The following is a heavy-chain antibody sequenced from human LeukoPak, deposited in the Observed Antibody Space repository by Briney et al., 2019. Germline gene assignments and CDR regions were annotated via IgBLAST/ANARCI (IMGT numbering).Heavy chain of an antibody. J-gene: IGHJ4*02. V-gene: IGHV3-73*01. CDR2: IRSKANSYAT. CDR1: GFTFSGSA. D-gene: IGHD2-21*01. Sequence: GGSLKLSCAASGFTFSGSAMHWVRQASGKGLEWVGRIRSKANSYATAYAASVKGRFTISRDDSKNTAYLQMNSLKTEDTAVYYCTRGRCRGGDCYSLFFLDYWGQGTLVTVSS. CDR3: TRGRCRGGDCYSLFFLDY.